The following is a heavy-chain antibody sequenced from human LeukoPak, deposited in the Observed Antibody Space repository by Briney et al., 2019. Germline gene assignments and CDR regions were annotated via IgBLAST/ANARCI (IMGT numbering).Heavy chain of an antibody. Sequence: PGGSLRLSCAASGFTFDNHAMNWVRQAPGKGLEWVSSITYTSRYIYYADSVEGRLTTSRDNAKNSLFLQMNSLRAEDTAVYYCARVSRDNCDLDSWGPGTLVTVSS. J-gene: IGHJ4*02. D-gene: IGHD1-1*01. CDR1: GFTFDNHA. V-gene: IGHV3-21*01. CDR2: ITYTSRYI. CDR3: ARVSRDNCDLDS.